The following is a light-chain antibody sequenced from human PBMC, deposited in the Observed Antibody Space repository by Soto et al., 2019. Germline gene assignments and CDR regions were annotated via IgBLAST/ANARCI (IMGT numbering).Light chain of an antibody. Sequence: DIQMTQSPSTLSASVGDRVTITCRASQSISSWLAWYQQKPGKAPKLLIYDASSLESGVPSRFSGSGSGTEFTLTISSLQPDDFATYYCQQYNSYSPTFGPGTKVDSK. CDR2: DAS. J-gene: IGKJ3*01. CDR3: QQYNSYSPT. CDR1: QSISSW. V-gene: IGKV1-5*01.